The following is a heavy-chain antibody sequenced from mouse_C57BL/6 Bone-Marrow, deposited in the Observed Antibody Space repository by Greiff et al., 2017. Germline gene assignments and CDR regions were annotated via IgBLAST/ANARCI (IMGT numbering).Heavy chain of an antibody. CDR2: IDPEGGDT. CDR1: GFNIKDYY. J-gene: IGHJ2*01. Sequence: DVKLVESGAELVRPGASVKLSCTASGFNIKDYYMHWVKQRPEQGLEWIGRIDPEGGDTEYAPKFQGKATMTTDTSSNTAYLQLRSLTSEDTAVYYCTTFITTVVARGYWGTGTTLTVSS. V-gene: IGHV14-1*01. D-gene: IGHD1-1*01. CDR3: TTFITTVVARGY.